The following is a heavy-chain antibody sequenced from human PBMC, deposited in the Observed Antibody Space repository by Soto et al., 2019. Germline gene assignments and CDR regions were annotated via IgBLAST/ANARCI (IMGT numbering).Heavy chain of an antibody. CDR2: INTGGSTI. CDR3: ARDGIVRGFDP. V-gene: IGHV3-48*03. CDR1: GFTFSSYE. D-gene: IGHD2-15*01. Sequence: EVQLVESGGGLVQPGGSLRLSCAASGFTFSSYEMNWVRQAPGKGLEWVACINTGGSTIYYADSVKGRFTISRDNAKNSLSLQMDSLRAEDTAVYYCARDGIVRGFDPWGQGTLVTVSS. J-gene: IGHJ5*02.